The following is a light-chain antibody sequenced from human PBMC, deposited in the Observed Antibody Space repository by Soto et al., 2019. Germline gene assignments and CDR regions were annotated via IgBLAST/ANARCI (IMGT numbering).Light chain of an antibody. CDR3: QQYYGPWT. CDR2: KVS. CDR1: QTINNW. J-gene: IGKJ1*01. Sequence: DFQMTQSPSTLSASVGDRVTITCRANQTINNWLAWYQQKSGKAPKLLIYKVSNLQSGVPSRFSGSGSGTEFTLTINNLQPDDCATYFCQQYYGPWTFGQGTKVEFK. V-gene: IGKV1-5*03.